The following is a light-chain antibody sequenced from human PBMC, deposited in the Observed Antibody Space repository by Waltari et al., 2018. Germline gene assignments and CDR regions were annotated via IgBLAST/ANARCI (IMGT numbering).Light chain of an antibody. CDR1: QSVSRT. CDR3: KKYVSLPGV. J-gene: IGKJ1*01. Sequence: EIVLTQSLGTLSLSPGERATLSCRASQSVSRTLAWYQQKLGQAPRLLIYDSSTRATCIPDRFSGSGSGTDFNLTINRLEPEVLAVCYCKKYVSLPGVFGQGTKVEVK. V-gene: IGKV3-20*01. CDR2: DSS.